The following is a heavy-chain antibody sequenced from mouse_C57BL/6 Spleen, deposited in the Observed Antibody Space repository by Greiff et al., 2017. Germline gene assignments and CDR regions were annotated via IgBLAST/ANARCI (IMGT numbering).Heavy chain of an antibody. V-gene: IGHV5-9-1*02. CDR2: ISSGGDYI. Sequence: DVQLVESGEGLVKPGGSLKLSCAASGFTFSSYAMSWVRQTPEKRLEWVAYISSGGDYIYYADTVKGRFTISRDNARNTLYLQMSSLKSEDTAMYYCTRAWPSYWYFDVWGTGTTVTVSS. CDR1: GFTFSSYA. J-gene: IGHJ1*03. CDR3: TRAWPSYWYFDV.